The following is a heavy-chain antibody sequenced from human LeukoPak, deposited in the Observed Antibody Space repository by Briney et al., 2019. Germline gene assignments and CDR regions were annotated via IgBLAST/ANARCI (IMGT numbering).Heavy chain of an antibody. D-gene: IGHD4-23*01. CDR1: GFTFSSYA. CDR3: ARDIGGGNQDAFDI. Sequence: GGSLRLSCAASGFTFSSYAMHWVRQAPGKGLEWVAVISYDGSNKYYADSVKGRFTISRDNSKNTLYLQMNSLRAEDTAVYYCARDIGGGNQDAFDIWGQGTMVTVSS. CDR2: ISYDGSNK. V-gene: IGHV3-30-3*01. J-gene: IGHJ3*02.